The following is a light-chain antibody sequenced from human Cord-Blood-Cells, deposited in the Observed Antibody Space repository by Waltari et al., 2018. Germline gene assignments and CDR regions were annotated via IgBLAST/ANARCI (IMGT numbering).Light chain of an antibody. Sequence: DIQMTQSPSSLSASVGDRLTITCRASQSISSYLNWYQQKPAKAPKLLIYAASSLQSGFPSRFSGSEYGTDFTLTISSLQPEDFATYYCQQSYSTPLFGPGTKVDIK. V-gene: IGKV1-39*01. J-gene: IGKJ3*01. CDR1: QSISSY. CDR3: QQSYSTPL. CDR2: AAS.